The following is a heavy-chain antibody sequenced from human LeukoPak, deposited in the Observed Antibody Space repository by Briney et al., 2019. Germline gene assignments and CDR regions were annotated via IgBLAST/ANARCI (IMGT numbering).Heavy chain of an antibody. CDR1: GGSISTYY. D-gene: IGHD5-12*01. V-gene: IGHV4-59*12. J-gene: IGHJ3*02. CDR2: IYYSGST. Sequence: SETLSLTCTVSGGSISTYYWSWIRQPPGKGLEWIGYIYYSGSTSYNPSLKSRVTISVDTSKNQFSLKLSPVTAADTAVYYCRLSGYGYDAFDIWGQGTMVTVSS. CDR3: RLSGYGYDAFDI.